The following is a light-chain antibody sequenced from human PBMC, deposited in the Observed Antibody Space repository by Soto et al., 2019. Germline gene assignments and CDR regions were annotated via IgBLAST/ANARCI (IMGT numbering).Light chain of an antibody. CDR2: GVY. V-gene: IGKV3D-15*01. Sequence: EIVMTQSLTILSVSPGERATLSCRASQSVSSNLAWYHQKPGQAPRLLIYGVYTRAPGIPARFSGSGSGTEFTLTISSPQSEDFAVYYCQQYHSWPPRTFGQGTKVDIK. CDR1: QSVSSN. CDR3: QQYHSWPPRT. J-gene: IGKJ1*01.